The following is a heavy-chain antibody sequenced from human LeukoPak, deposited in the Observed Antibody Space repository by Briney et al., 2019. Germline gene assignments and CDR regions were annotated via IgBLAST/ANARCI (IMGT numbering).Heavy chain of an antibody. CDR2: ISSTSNYI. J-gene: IGHJ6*02. CDR1: RFTFSSYS. Sequence: GGSLRLSCGASRFTFSSYSMNWVRQAPGKGLEWVSSISSTSNYIYYADSVKGRFTISRDNAKNSLYLQMNSLRAEDTGVYYCARAVDAIFSIGVWGQGTTVTVSS. V-gene: IGHV3-21*01. D-gene: IGHD3-9*01. CDR3: ARAVDAIFSIGV.